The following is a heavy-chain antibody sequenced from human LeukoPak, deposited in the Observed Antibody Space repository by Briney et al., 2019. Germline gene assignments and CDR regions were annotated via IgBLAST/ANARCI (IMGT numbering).Heavy chain of an antibody. CDR2: IYYSGST. D-gene: IGHD4-23*01. Sequence: SETLSLTCTVSGGSISSYYWSWIRQPPGKGREWIGYIYYSGSTNYNPSLKSRVTISVDTSKNQFSLKLSSVTAADTAVYYCARHRYGGNSFDYWGQGTLVTVSS. V-gene: IGHV4-59*08. J-gene: IGHJ4*02. CDR3: ARHRYGGNSFDY. CDR1: GGSISSYY.